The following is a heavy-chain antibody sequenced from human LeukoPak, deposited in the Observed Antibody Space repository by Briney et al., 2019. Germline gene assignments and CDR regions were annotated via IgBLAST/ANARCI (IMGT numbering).Heavy chain of an antibody. CDR1: GFTFSSYW. CDR3: ARDDYDFWSGYYLYYYGMDV. D-gene: IGHD3-3*01. Sequence: GGSLRLSCAASGFTFSSYWMSWVRQAPGKGLEWVANIKQDGSEKYYVDSVKGRFTISRDNAKNSLYLQMNSPRAEDTAVYYCARDDYDFWSGYYLYYYGMDVWGQGTTVTVSS. J-gene: IGHJ6*02. CDR2: IKQDGSEK. V-gene: IGHV3-7*01.